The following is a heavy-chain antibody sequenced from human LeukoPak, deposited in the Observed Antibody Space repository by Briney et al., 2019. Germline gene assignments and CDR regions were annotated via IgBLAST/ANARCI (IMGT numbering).Heavy chain of an antibody. D-gene: IGHD3-22*01. CDR3: ARRDYYDSSGYYEYFQH. J-gene: IGHJ1*01. Sequence: GESLKISCQGSGYSFTSYWIGWVRQMPGKGLEWMGIIYPGDSDTRYSPSFQGQVTISADTSISTAYLQWSSLKASDTAMYYCARRDYYDSSGYYEYFQHWGQGTLVTVSS. CDR1: GYSFTSYW. V-gene: IGHV5-51*01. CDR2: IYPGDSDT.